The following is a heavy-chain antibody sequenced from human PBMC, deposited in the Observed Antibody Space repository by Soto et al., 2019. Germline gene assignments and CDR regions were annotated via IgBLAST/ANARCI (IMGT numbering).Heavy chain of an antibody. J-gene: IGHJ4*02. Sequence: QVQLQESGPGLVKPSQTLSLTCTVSGGSISSGGYYWSWIRQHPGKGLEWTGYIYYSGSTYYNPSLKSRVTISVDTSKNQFSLKLSSVTAADTAVYYCAREANVDTAMVTTYYFDYWGQGTLVTVSS. V-gene: IGHV4-31*03. CDR1: GGSISSGGYY. CDR2: IYYSGST. CDR3: AREANVDTAMVTTYYFDY. D-gene: IGHD5-18*01.